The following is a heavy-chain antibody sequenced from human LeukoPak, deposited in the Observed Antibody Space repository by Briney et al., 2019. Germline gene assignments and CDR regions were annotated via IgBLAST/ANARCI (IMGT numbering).Heavy chain of an antibody. CDR1: GFTFSNFA. D-gene: IGHD3-22*01. Sequence: PGGSLGLSCAASGFTFSNFAMSWVRQAPGKGLEWVSAISGNGGSTYYADSVKGRFTISRDSSENTLYLQMNSLRAEDTAVYYCAKNGDTSGYYRGYFDYWGQGTLVTVSS. CDR3: AKNGDTSGYYRGYFDY. V-gene: IGHV3-23*01. J-gene: IGHJ4*02. CDR2: ISGNGGST.